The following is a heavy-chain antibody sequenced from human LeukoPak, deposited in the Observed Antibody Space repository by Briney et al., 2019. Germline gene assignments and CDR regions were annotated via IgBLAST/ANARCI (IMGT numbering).Heavy chain of an antibody. J-gene: IGHJ6*03. Sequence: TGGSLRLSCAASGFTFSSYGMSWVRQAPGKGLEWVSAISGSGGSTYYADSVKGRFTISRDNSKNTLYLQMNSLRAEDTAVYHCTTDLRWYYGSGSYWDYYMDVWGKGTTVTVSS. D-gene: IGHD3-10*01. CDR2: ISGSGGST. CDR1: GFTFSSYG. CDR3: TTDLRWYYGSGSYWDYYMDV. V-gene: IGHV3-23*01.